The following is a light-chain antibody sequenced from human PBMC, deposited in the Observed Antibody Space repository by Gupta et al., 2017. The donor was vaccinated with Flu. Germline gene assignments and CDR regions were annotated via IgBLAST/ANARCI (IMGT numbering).Light chain of an antibody. CDR1: QRISRSY. CDR3: QQYGNSAFT. J-gene: IGKJ3*01. CDR2: GAS. Sequence: ERATLSCRATQRISRSYLAWYQQKPGQAPRLLIYGASSRATGIPDRFSGSGSGTDFTLTISRLEPEDFAVYYCQQYGNSAFTFGPGTKVDIK. V-gene: IGKV3-20*01.